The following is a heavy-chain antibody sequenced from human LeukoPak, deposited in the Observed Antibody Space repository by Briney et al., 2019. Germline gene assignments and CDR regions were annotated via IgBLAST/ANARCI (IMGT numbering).Heavy chain of an antibody. CDR1: GFTFSTYA. V-gene: IGHV3-23*01. J-gene: IGHJ2*01. CDR2: ISDSGANT. CDR3: AKSMTLQWRGFFDL. Sequence: GGSLRLSCAASGFTFSTYAMSWVRQAPGKGLEWASTISDSGANTYYADSVRGRFTISRDNSKNTLYLQKNSLRADDTAIYYCAKSMTLQWRGFFDLWGRGTHVTVSS. D-gene: IGHD6-19*01.